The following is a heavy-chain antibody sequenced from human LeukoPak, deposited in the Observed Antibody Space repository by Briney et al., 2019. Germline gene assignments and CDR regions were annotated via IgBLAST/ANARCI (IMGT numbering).Heavy chain of an antibody. D-gene: IGHD3-22*01. CDR2: IWYDGSDK. V-gene: IGHV3-33*01. J-gene: IGHJ4*02. CDR1: GFTFSGHG. CDR3: ARDITDDSSAYPDY. Sequence: GRSLRLSCAASGFTFSGHGMHWVRQAPGKGLEWVALIWYDGSDKYYEDSVKGRFTISRDNSKNTLYLQMNSLRTEDTAVYYCARDITDDSSAYPDYWGQGTLVTVSS.